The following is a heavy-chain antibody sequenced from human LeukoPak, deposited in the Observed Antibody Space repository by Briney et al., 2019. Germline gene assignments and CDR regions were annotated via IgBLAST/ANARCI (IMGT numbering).Heavy chain of an antibody. J-gene: IGHJ3*02. Sequence: ASETLSLTCAVYGGSFSGYYWSWIRQPPGKGLEWIGEINHSGSTNYNPSLKSRVTISVDTSKNQFSLKLSSVTAVDTAVYYCARTYYYDSSGYYFPGAFDIWGQGTMVTVSS. CDR1: GGSFSGYY. D-gene: IGHD3-22*01. CDR3: ARTYYYDSSGYYFPGAFDI. CDR2: INHSGST. V-gene: IGHV4-34*01.